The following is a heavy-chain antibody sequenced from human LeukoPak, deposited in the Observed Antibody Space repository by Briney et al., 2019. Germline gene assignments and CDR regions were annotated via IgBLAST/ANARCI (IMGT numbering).Heavy chain of an antibody. CDR3: ARTAKYYYGSETNYLFDY. D-gene: IGHD3-10*01. J-gene: IGHJ4*02. Sequence: ASVKVSCKASGYTFTSYYMHWVRQAPGQGLEWMGIINPSGGSTSYAQKFQGRVTMTRDTSTSTVYMELSSLRAEDTAVYYCARTAKYYYGSETNYLFDYWGQGTLVTVSS. CDR1: GYTFTSYY. V-gene: IGHV1-46*01. CDR2: INPSGGST.